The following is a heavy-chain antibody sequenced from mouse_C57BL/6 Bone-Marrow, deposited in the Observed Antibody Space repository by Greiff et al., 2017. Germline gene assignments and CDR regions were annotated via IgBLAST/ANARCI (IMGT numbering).Heavy chain of an antibody. D-gene: IGHD1-1*01. CDR1: GYTFTDYY. V-gene: IGHV1-26*01. CDR2: INPNNGGT. Sequence: VQLKESGPELVKPGASVKISCKASGYTFTDYYMNWVKQSHGKSLEWIGDINPNNGGTSYNQKFKGTATLTVDKSSSTAYMELRSLTSEDSAVYYCAPSYYGSSYVGARDYWGQGTSVTVSS. J-gene: IGHJ4*01. CDR3: APSYYGSSYVGARDY.